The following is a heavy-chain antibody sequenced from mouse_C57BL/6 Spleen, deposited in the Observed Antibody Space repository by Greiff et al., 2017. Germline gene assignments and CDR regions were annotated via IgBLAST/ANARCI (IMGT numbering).Heavy chain of an antibody. D-gene: IGHD2-4*01. J-gene: IGHJ4*01. Sequence: QVQLQQPGTELVKPGASVKLSCKASGYTFTSYWMHWVKQRPGQGLEWIGNINPSNGGTNYNAQFKSKATLTVDKSSSTAYMQLSSLTSEDSAVYYCAREAYDYDLYAMDYWGQGTSVTVSS. CDR1: GYTFTSYW. CDR2: INPSNGGT. V-gene: IGHV1-53*01. CDR3: AREAYDYDLYAMDY.